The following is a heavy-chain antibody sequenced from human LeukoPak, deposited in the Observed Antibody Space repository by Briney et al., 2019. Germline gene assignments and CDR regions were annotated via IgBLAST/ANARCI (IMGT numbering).Heavy chain of an antibody. CDR3: ARVGSQLLYYFDY. CDR2: IYYSGST. J-gene: IGHJ4*02. D-gene: IGHD2-2*02. Sequence: SETLSLTCTVSGGSISSFYWSWIRQPPGKGLECMVYIYYSGSTNYNPSLKSRVTISVDTSKNQFSLKLSSVTAADTAVYYCARVGSQLLYYFDYWGQGTLVTVSS. CDR1: GGSISSFY. V-gene: IGHV4-59*01.